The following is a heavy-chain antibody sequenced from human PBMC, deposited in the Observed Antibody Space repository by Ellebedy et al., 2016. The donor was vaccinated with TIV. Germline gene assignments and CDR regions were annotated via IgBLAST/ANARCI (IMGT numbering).Heavy chain of an antibody. D-gene: IGHD7-27*01. V-gene: IGHV3-23*01. J-gene: IGHJ5*01. Sequence: GESLKISCAASGLSFRNQTIHWVRQAPGRGLEWVSTISSSGSTTYYADSVKGRFTMSRDNSKNTLDLQMNNLRADDTAVYFCTKSRAPALGWFESWGQGTLVTVSS. CDR1: GLSFRNQT. CDR2: ISSSGSTT. CDR3: TKSRAPALGWFES.